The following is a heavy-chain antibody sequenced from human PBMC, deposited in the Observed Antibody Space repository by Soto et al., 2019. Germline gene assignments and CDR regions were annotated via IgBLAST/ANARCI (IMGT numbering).Heavy chain of an antibody. J-gene: IGHJ5*02. CDR1: GGTFSSYA. Sequence: SVKVSCKASGGTFSSYAISWVRQAPGQGLEWMGGIIPIFGTANYAQKFQGRVTITADESTSTAYMELSSLRSEDTAVYYCARERAAGTGWFDPWGQGTLVTVSS. CDR2: IIPIFGTA. CDR3: ARERAAGTGWFDP. D-gene: IGHD6-13*01. V-gene: IGHV1-69*13.